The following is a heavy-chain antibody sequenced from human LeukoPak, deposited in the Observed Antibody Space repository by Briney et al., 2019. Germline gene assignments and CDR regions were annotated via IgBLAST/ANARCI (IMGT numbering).Heavy chain of an antibody. Sequence: QPGGSLRLSCAASGFTFSSYGMHWVRRAPGKGLEWVAFIRYDGSNKYYADSVKGRFTISRDNSKNTLYLQMNSLRAEDTAVYYCAKDKTVTTFFAEYFQHWGQGTLVTVSS. CDR2: IRYDGSNK. CDR3: AKDKTVTTFFAEYFQH. J-gene: IGHJ1*01. CDR1: GFTFSSYG. D-gene: IGHD4-17*01. V-gene: IGHV3-30*02.